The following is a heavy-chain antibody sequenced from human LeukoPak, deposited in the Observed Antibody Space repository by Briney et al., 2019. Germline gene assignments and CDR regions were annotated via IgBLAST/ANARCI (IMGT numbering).Heavy chain of an antibody. D-gene: IGHD3-22*01. V-gene: IGHV1-46*01. CDR3: ARDKRYDSSGSTYYFDY. J-gene: IGHJ4*02. CDR1: GYTFTSYY. Sequence: GASVKVSCKASGYTFTSYYMHWVRQAPGQGLEWMGIINPSGGSTSYAQKFQGGVTMTRDTSTSTVYMELSSLRSEDTAVYYCARDKRYDSSGSTYYFDYWGQGTLVTVSS. CDR2: INPSGGST.